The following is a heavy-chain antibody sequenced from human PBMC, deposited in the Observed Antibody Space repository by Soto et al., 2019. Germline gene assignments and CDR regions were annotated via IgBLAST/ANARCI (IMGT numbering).Heavy chain of an antibody. CDR1: GFTFSSYA. Sequence: GGSLRLSCAASGFTFSSYAMHWVRQAPGKGLEWVAVISYDGSNKYYADSVKGRFTISRDNSKNTLYLQMNSLRAEDTAVYYCAKGRARGTIFGVAFDYWGQGTLVTVSS. CDR2: ISYDGSNK. D-gene: IGHD3-3*01. J-gene: IGHJ4*02. V-gene: IGHV3-30-3*01. CDR3: AKGRARGTIFGVAFDY.